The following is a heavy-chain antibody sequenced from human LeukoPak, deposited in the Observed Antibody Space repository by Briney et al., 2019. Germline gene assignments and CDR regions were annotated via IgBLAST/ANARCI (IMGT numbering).Heavy chain of an antibody. D-gene: IGHD3-10*01. J-gene: IGHJ4*02. CDR1: GFTVSSNY. V-gene: IGHV3-66*01. CDR3: ARDSETRFGEFPRYFDY. Sequence: GGSLRLSCAASGFTVSSNYMSWVRQAPGKGLEWVSVIYGGGSTYYADSVKGRFTISRDNSKNTLYLQMNSLRAEDTAVYYCARDSETRFGEFPRYFDYWGQGTLVTVSS. CDR2: IYGGGST.